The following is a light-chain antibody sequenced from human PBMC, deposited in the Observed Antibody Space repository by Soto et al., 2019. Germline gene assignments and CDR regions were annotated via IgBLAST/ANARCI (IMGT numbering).Light chain of an antibody. CDR1: RXNIGSNT. Sequence: QSVLTQPPSTSGTPGQRLTISCSGSRXNIGSNTVTWYQQLPGTAPKLLIYSNNQRPSGVPDRFSGSKSGTSASLAISGLQSEDEADYYCAAWDDSLNGSYVFGTGTKVTVL. V-gene: IGLV1-44*01. CDR2: SNN. CDR3: AAWDDSLNGSYV. J-gene: IGLJ1*01.